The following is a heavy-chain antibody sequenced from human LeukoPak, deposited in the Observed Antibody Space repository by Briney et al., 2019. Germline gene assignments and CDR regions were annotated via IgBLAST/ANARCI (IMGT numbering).Heavy chain of an antibody. CDR1: GVDFCAYE. V-gene: IGHV3-48*03. D-gene: IGHD3-22*01. CDR3: TTLGYHLDS. CDR2: VSGSDTTK. J-gene: IGHJ4*02. Sequence: GGSLRLSCAASGVDFCAYEMNWVRQAPGKGLEWVAYVSGSDTTKYYADSVRGRFTISRDNAKKSLYLQMNSLRAEDTALYYCTTLGYHLDSWGQGTLVTVSS.